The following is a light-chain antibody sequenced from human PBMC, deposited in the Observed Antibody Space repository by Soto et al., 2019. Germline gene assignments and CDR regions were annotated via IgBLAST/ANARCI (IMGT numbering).Light chain of an antibody. V-gene: IGLV1-51*02. Sequence: QSVVTQPPSVSVAPGQKVTISCSGSSSNIGNNYVSWYQQLPGTAPKLLIYENNKRPSGIPDRFSGSKSGTSATLGITGLQTGDEADYYCGTWDSSLSVYVVFGGGTQLTVL. CDR3: GTWDSSLSVYVV. CDR2: ENN. CDR1: SSNIGNNY. J-gene: IGLJ2*01.